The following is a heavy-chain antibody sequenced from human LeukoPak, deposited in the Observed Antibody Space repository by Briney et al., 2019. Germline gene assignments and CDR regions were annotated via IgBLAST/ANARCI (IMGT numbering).Heavy chain of an antibody. V-gene: IGHV5-51*01. Sequence: GESLKISCKGSGYSFTTYWIGWVRQMPGKGLEWMGIIYPGDSNTKYSPSFQGQVSVSADKSINTAYLQWSSLKASDTAMYYCARLLELRVGGGDHWGQGTLVTVSS. J-gene: IGHJ4*02. D-gene: IGHD1-7*01. CDR2: IYPGDSNT. CDR3: ARLLELRVGGGDH. CDR1: GYSFTTYW.